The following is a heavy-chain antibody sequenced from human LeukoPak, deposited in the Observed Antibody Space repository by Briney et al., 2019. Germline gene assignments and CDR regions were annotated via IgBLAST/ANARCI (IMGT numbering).Heavy chain of an antibody. CDR1: GGTFSSYA. D-gene: IGHD3-3*01. J-gene: IGHJ6*02. V-gene: IGHV1-69*13. CDR2: IIPIFGTA. CDR3: ARHQLYDFWSGYTSPRSYYYGMDV. Sequence: SVKVSCKASGGTFSSYAISWVRQAPGQGLEWMGGIIPIFGTANYAQKFQGRVTITADESTSTAYMELSSLRSEDTAVYYCARHQLYDFWSGYTSPRSYYYGMDVWGQGTTVAVSS.